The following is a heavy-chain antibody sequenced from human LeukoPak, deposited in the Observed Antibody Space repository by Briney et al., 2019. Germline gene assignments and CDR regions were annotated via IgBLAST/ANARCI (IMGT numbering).Heavy chain of an antibody. V-gene: IGHV1-18*01. Sequence: GASVTVSCKASGYTFTSYAMNWVRQAPGQGLEWMGWISAYNGNTNYAQKLQGRVTMTTDTSTSTAYMELRSLRSDDTAVYYCARVGGGYLFGGVIVIWGQGTLVTVSS. J-gene: IGHJ4*02. CDR3: ARVGGGYLFGGVIVI. D-gene: IGHD3-16*02. CDR1: GYTFTSYA. CDR2: ISAYNGNT.